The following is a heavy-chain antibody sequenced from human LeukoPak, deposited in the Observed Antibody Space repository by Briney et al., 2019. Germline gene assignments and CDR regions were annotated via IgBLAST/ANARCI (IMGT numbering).Heavy chain of an antibody. Sequence: SETLSLTCTVSGGSISSYYWSWIRQPAGKGLEWIGRIYTSGSTNYNPSLKSRVTMSVDTSKNQFSLKLSSVTAADTAVYYCARGDSSSWFHYFDYWGQGTRVTVSS. CDR2: IYTSGST. J-gene: IGHJ4*02. CDR3: ARGDSSSWFHYFDY. D-gene: IGHD6-13*01. CDR1: GGSISSYY. V-gene: IGHV4-4*07.